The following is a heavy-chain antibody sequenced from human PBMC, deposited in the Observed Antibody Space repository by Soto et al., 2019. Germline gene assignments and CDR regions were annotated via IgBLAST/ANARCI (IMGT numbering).Heavy chain of an antibody. J-gene: IGHJ4*02. CDR2: IYYSGTT. V-gene: IGHV4-28*01. Sequence: QVQLQESGPRLVKPSDTLSLTCAVSGYSISSGNWWGWIRQPPGEGLEWIGYIYYSGTTYYNPSLKSRVTMSVDTSKNQFSLRLYSVTAVDTAVYYCAITRGDPQLHGLDYWAQGTLVTVSS. D-gene: IGHD6-6*01. CDR3: AITRGDPQLHGLDY. CDR1: GYSISSGNW.